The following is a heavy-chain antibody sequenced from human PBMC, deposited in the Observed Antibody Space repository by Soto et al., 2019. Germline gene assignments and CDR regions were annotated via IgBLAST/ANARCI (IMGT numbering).Heavy chain of an antibody. Sequence: ELQLAESGGGLAQPGGSLRLSCAASGFTLSGYAMDWVRQAPGKGLEYVSGISSNGVGTDYANSVQGRFTISRDNSKNTVYLQMGSLRPEDMAVYYCARRARPDFYYMDVWGKGTTVTVSS. CDR1: GFTLSGYA. V-gene: IGHV3-64*01. D-gene: IGHD6-6*01. CDR2: ISSNGVGT. J-gene: IGHJ6*03. CDR3: ARRARPDFYYMDV.